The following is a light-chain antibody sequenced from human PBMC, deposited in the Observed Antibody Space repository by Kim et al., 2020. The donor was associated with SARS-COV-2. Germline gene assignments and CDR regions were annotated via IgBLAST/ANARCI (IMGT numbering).Light chain of an antibody. Sequence: SYELTQPPSVSVSPGQTASITCPGDKLGDKYACWYQQKPGQSPVLVIYQDSKRPSGIPERFSGSNSGNTATLTISGPQALGEADYYCQAWDSSTTCGLGT. J-gene: IGLJ1*01. CDR2: QDS. CDR1: KLGDKY. CDR3: QAWDSSTTCG. V-gene: IGLV3-1*01.